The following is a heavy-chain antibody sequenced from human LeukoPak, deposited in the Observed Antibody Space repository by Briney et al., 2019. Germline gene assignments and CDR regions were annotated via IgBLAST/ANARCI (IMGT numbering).Heavy chain of an antibody. CDR2: ISGSGGST. D-gene: IGHD1-1*01. J-gene: IGHJ4*02. Sequence: GGSLRLSCAASGFTFNSYAMSWVRQAPGKGLEWVSAISGSGGSTYYADSVRGRFTISRDNSKNTLYLQMNSLRAEDTAVYYCAKDLGNWIRVYFDYWGQGTLVTVSS. V-gene: IGHV3-23*01. CDR1: GFTFNSYA. CDR3: AKDLGNWIRVYFDY.